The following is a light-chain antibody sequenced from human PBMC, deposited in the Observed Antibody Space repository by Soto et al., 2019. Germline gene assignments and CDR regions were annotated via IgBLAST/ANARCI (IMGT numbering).Light chain of an antibody. Sequence: EIVMTQSPATLSVSPGERATLSCRASQSVSSNLAWYHHKPGQAPRLLIYGATTRATGIPARFSGSESGTEFTHTISSLQAEDFAVYYGQQYNNWPPGTFGGGTQVEIK. J-gene: IGKJ4*01. CDR3: QQYNNWPPGT. V-gene: IGKV3-15*01. CDR1: QSVSSN. CDR2: GAT.